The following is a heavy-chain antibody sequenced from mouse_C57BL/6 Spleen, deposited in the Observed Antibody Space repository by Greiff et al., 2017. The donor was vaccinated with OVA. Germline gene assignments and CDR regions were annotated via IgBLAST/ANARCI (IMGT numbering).Heavy chain of an antibody. CDR3: ARRFYYYGSSLYWYFDV. V-gene: IGHV1-26*01. Sequence: EVQLQQSGPELVKPGASVKISCKASGYTFTDYYMNWVKQSHGKSLEWIGDINPNNGGTSYNQKFKGKATLTVDKSSSTAYMELRSLTSEDSAVYYCARRFYYYGSSLYWYFDVWGTGTTVTVSS. CDR2: INPNNGGT. CDR1: GYTFTDYY. J-gene: IGHJ1*03. D-gene: IGHD1-1*01.